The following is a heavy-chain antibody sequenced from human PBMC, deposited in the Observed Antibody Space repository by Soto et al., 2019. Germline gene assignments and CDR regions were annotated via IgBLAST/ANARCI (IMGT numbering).Heavy chain of an antibody. D-gene: IGHD6-6*01. CDR3: ARAPPLLIEYSSSSGAFDI. CDR2: ISAYNGNT. V-gene: IGHV1-18*01. CDR1: GYTFTSYG. Sequence: ASVKVSCKASGYTFTSYGISWVRQAPGQGLEWMGWISAYNGNTNYAQKLQGRVTMTTDTSTSTAYMELRSLRSDDTAVYGCARAPPLLIEYSSSSGAFDIWGQGTMVTVSS. J-gene: IGHJ3*02.